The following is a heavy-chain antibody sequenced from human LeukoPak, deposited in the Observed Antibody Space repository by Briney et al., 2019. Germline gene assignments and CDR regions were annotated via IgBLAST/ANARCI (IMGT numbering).Heavy chain of an antibody. D-gene: IGHD7-27*01. CDR3: ATSNWGSNY. CDR1: GFTFSSYA. J-gene: IGHJ4*02. CDR2: ISYDGSNK. Sequence: GGSLRLSCAASGFTFSSYAMHWVRQAPGKGLEWVAVISYDGSNKYYADSVKGRFTISRDNSKNTLYLQMNSLRAEDTAVYYCATSNWGSNYWGQGTLVTVSS. V-gene: IGHV3-30-3*01.